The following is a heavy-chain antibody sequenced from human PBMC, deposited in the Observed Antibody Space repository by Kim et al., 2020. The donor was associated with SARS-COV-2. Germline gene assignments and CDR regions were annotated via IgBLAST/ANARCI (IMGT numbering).Heavy chain of an antibody. J-gene: IGHJ4*02. D-gene: IGHD3-22*01. CDR1: GGSFSGYY. CDR2: INHSGST. V-gene: IGHV4-34*01. CDR3: ARGPVLGPGRHYYDSSGYYYGGRLGRGADFDY. Sequence: SETLSLTCAVYGGSFSGYYWSWIRQPPGKGLEWIGEINHSGSTNYNPSLKSRVTISVDTSKNQFSLKLSSVTAADTAVYYCARGPVLGPGRHYYDSSGYYYGGRLGRGADFDYWGQGTLVTVSS.